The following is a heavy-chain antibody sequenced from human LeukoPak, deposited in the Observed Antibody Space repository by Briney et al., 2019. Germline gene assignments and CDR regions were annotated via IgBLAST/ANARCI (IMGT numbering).Heavy chain of an antibody. CDR2: IIPIFGTT. V-gene: IGHV1-69*13. CDR1: GGTFSSYA. Sequence: SVKVSCKASGGTFSSYAISWVRQAPGQGLEWMGGIIPIFGTTNYAQNFQGRVTITADESTSTAYMELSSLRSEDTAAYYCARSQVYFGSGSNYYYYYMDVWGKGTTVTISS. J-gene: IGHJ6*03. D-gene: IGHD3-10*01. CDR3: ARSQVYFGSGSNYYYYYMDV.